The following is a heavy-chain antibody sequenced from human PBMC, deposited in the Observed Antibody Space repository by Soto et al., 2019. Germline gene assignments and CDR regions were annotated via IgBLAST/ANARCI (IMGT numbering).Heavy chain of an antibody. CDR1: GESVSTNSAT. Sequence: QVQLQQSGPGLVKPSQTLSLTCAISGESVSTNSATWDWIRQSPSRGLEWLGRTYYRSKWYHDYAVSVTGRISIKAATSNNQLYLQLNSVTPDDTAVYYCARLIGDSLLDSWGQGTLVTVSS. V-gene: IGHV6-1*01. CDR3: ARLIGDSLLDS. D-gene: IGHD2-8*01. CDR2: TYYRSKWYH. J-gene: IGHJ5*01.